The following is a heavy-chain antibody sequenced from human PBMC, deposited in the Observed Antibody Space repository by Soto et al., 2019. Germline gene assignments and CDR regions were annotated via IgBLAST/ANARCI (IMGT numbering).Heavy chain of an antibody. CDR1: GGSISSYY. J-gene: IGHJ4*02. CDR2: IYYSGST. Sequence: QVQLQESGPGLVKPSETLSLTCTVSGGSISSYYWSWIRQPPGKGLEWIGYIYYSGSTNYNPSLKSRVTISVDTSKNQFSLKLSSVTAADTAVYYCASLTPNFDYWGQGTLVTVSS. V-gene: IGHV4-59*08. CDR3: ASLTPNFDY. D-gene: IGHD7-27*01.